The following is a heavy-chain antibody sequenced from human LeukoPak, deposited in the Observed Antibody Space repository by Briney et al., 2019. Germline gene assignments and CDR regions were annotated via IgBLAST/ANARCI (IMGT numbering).Heavy chain of an antibody. D-gene: IGHD2-21*01. V-gene: IGHV1-18*01. CDR3: VRVGSAYGDPLEFDL. Sequence: ASVKVSCKASGYSFYKFGISWVRQAPGQGLEWMGWISGYSGKTDSAQKLQDRVTMTTDNSTSTAYLELRSLRSDDTAVYFCVRVGSAYGDPLEFDLWGQGTLVTVSS. CDR2: ISGYSGKT. CDR1: GYSFYKFG. J-gene: IGHJ5*02.